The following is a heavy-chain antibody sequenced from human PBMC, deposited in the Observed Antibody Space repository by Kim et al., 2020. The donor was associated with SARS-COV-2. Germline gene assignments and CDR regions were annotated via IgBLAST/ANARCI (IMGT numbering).Heavy chain of an antibody. CDR3: ARAIEYGSGYGMDV. Sequence: AQKFQGRVTMTADESTSTAYMELSSLRSEDTAVYYCARAIEYGSGYGMDVWGQGTTVTVSS. V-gene: IGHV1-69*01. J-gene: IGHJ6*02. D-gene: IGHD3-10*01.